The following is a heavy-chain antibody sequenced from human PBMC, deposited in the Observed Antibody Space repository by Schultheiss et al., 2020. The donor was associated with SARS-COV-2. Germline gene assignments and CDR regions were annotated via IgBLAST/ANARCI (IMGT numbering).Heavy chain of an antibody. CDR3: AKDAYYDFWSGYSDWFDP. CDR2: ISGSGGST. Sequence: GESLKISCAASGFTFSSYAMSWVRQAPGKGLEWVSAISGSGGSTYYADSVKGRFTISRDNSKNTLYLQMNSLRAEDTAVYYCAKDAYYDFWSGYSDWFDPWGQGTLVTVSS. J-gene: IGHJ5*02. D-gene: IGHD3-3*01. CDR1: GFTFSSYA. V-gene: IGHV3-23*01.